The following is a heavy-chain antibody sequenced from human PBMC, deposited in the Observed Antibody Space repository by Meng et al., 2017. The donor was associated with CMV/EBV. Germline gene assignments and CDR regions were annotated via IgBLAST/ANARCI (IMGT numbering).Heavy chain of an antibody. Sequence: GGSLRLSCAASGFTFSSYWMSWVRQAPGKGLEWVSVIYSGGSTYYADSVKGRFTISRDNSKNTLYLQMNSLGAEDTAVYYCAGYCSSTSCWNAFDIWGQGTMVTVSS. V-gene: IGHV3-53*01. D-gene: IGHD2-2*01. CDR1: GFTFSSYW. J-gene: IGHJ3*02. CDR2: IYSGGST. CDR3: AGYCSSTSCWNAFDI.